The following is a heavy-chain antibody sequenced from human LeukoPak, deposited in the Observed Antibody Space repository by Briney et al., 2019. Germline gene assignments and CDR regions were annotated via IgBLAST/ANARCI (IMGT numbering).Heavy chain of an antibody. CDR3: AKDQFSH. CDR1: GFTFSSYG. CDR2: ISYDGSNK. V-gene: IGHV3-30*18. J-gene: IGHJ4*02. Sequence: GGSLRLSCAASGFTFSSYGMHWVRQAPGKGLEWVAVISYDGSNKYYADSVKGRFTISRDNSKNTLYLQMNSLRAEDTAAYYCAKDQFSHWGQGTLVTVSS.